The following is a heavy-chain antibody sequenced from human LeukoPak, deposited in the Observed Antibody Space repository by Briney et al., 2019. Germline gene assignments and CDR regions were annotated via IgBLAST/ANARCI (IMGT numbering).Heavy chain of an antibody. V-gene: IGHV1-18*01. CDR2: ISAYNGNT. CDR3: AREEYCSSTSCPTTSDY. D-gene: IGHD2-2*01. J-gene: IGHJ4*02. Sequence: ASVKVSCKASGCTFTSYGISWVRQAPGQGLEWMGWISAYNGNTDYAQKLQGRVTMTTDTSTSTAYMELRSLRSDDTAVYYCAREEYCSSTSCPTTSDYWGQGTLVTVSS. CDR1: GCTFTSYG.